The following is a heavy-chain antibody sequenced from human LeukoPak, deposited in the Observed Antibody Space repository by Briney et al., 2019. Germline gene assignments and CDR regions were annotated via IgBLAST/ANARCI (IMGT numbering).Heavy chain of an antibody. D-gene: IGHD3-10*01. CDR2: ISTYSGNT. CDR1: GYTFTNYG. CDR3: ARGGVTNWLDS. V-gene: IGHV1-18*01. J-gene: IGHJ5*01. Sequence: ASVKVSCKASGYTFTNYGITWVRQAPGQGLEWMGWISTYSGNTSYARNLQGRVTMTTDTSTTTAYMELRSLRSDDTAVYYCARGGVTNWLDSWGQGTLVTVSS.